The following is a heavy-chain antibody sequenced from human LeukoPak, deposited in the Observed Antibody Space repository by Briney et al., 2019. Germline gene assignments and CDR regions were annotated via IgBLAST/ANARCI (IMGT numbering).Heavy chain of an antibody. Sequence: QPGRSLRLSCAASGFTFSSYGMHWVRQAPGKGLEWVAIIWYDGSNKYYADSVKGRFTVSKDNSKNTLYLQMNSLRAEDTAVYYCATDQYHLPDYWGQGTLVTVSS. CDR1: GFTFSSYG. J-gene: IGHJ4*02. CDR3: ATDQYHLPDY. V-gene: IGHV3-33*01. CDR2: IWYDGSNK. D-gene: IGHD4-11*01.